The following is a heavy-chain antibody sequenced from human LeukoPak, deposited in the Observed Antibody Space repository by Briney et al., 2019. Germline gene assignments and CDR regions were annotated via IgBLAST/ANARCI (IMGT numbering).Heavy chain of an antibody. D-gene: IGHD3-10*01. CDR2: IRYDGSDK. CDR3: AKDACGWGLCRGSGSYVDY. V-gene: IGHV3-30*02. J-gene: IGHJ4*02. CDR1: RFTFSTYG. Sequence: QPGGSLRLSCAASRFTFSTYGMHWVRQAPGKGLEWVAFIRYDGSDKYCADSVKGRFTISRDNSKNTLYLQMNSLRAEDTAVYYCAKDACGWGLCRGSGSYVDYWGQGTLVTVSS.